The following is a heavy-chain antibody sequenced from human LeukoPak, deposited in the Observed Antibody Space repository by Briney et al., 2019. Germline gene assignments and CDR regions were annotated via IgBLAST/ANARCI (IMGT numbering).Heavy chain of an antibody. D-gene: IGHD3-22*01. CDR1: GFPFSSYS. CDR2: IKSKTDGGTT. CDR3: PTTYYYDSSEGY. V-gene: IGHV3-15*01. J-gene: IGHJ4*02. Sequence: GGSLRLSCAASGFPFSSYSMTWVRQAPGKGLEWVGRIKSKTDGGTTDYAAPVKGRFTISRDDSKNTLYLQMNSLKTEDTAVYYCPTTYYYDSSEGYWGQGTLVTVSS.